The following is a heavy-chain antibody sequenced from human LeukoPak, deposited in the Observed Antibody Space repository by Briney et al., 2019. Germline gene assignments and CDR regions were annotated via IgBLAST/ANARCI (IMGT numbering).Heavy chain of an antibody. V-gene: IGHV3-7*01. D-gene: IGHD6-13*01. J-gene: IGHJ4*02. Sequence: PGGSLRLSCAASGFTFSSYWMSWVRQAPGKGLEWVANIKQDGSEKYYVDSVKGRFTISRDNAKNSLYLQMNSLRAEDTAVYYCARDKLIAAAGTEYSYWGQGTLVTVSS. CDR1: GFTFSSYW. CDR3: ARDKLIAAAGTEYSY. CDR2: IKQDGSEK.